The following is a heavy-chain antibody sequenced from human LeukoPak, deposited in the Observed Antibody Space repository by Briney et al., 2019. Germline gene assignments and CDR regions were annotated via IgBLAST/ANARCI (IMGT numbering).Heavy chain of an antibody. CDR2: INAGNGNT. CDR1: GYTFTTYA. Sequence: GAAGTVSCTCSGYTFTTYAMHWVRPAPGQRLAWVGWINAGNGNTKYSEKFMGRVTFTRDAYASTAYVELSSLRSEDTAVYYCARDVGVVVIPTGEYYFDYWGQGTLVTVSS. J-gene: IGHJ4*02. D-gene: IGHD3-22*01. V-gene: IGHV1-3*01. CDR3: ARDVGVVVIPTGEYYFDY.